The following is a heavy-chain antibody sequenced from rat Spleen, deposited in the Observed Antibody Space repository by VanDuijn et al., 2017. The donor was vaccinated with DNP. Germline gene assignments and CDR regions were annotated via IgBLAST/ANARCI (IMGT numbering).Heavy chain of an antibody. CDR1: GLSVTSNS. V-gene: IGHV2-47*01. D-gene: IGHD1-11*01. CDR2: IWGDGNT. CDR3: ARDLNYGEFAY. Sequence: QVQLKESGPGLVQPSQTLSLTCTVSGLSVTSNSLSWIRQPPGKGLEWMGIIWGDGNTDYNSALKSRLSINRDTSKSQVYLKMNSLQTEDTATYYCARDLNYGEFAYWGQGTLVTVSS. J-gene: IGHJ3*01.